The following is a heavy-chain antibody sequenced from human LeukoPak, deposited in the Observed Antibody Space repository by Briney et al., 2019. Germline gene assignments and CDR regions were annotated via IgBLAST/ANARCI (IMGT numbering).Heavy chain of an antibody. J-gene: IGHJ3*02. CDR2: INHSGST. CDR1: GVSFSDNY. Sequence: SETLSLTCAVHGVSFSDNYWNWIRQPPGKGLEWIGEINHSGSTNYNPSLKSRATISVDTSKNQFSLKLSSVTTADTAVYYCARHFFVSVAGIISLPFYAFDIWGQGTMVTVSS. D-gene: IGHD6-19*01. V-gene: IGHV4-34*01. CDR3: ARHFFVSVAGIISLPFYAFDI.